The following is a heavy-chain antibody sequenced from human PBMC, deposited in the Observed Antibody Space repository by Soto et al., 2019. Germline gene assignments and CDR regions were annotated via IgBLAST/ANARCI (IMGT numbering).Heavy chain of an antibody. D-gene: IGHD3-10*01. CDR1: GGSISSSSYY. J-gene: IGHJ6*02. CDR2: IYYSGST. CDR3: AIPGAFYYYYGMDV. V-gene: IGHV4-39*01. Sequence: SETLSLTCTVSGGSISSSSYYWGWIRQPPGKGLEWIGSIYYSGSTYYNPSLKSRVTISVDTSKNQFSLKLSSVTAADTAVYYCAIPGAFYYYYGMDVWGQGTTVTVPS.